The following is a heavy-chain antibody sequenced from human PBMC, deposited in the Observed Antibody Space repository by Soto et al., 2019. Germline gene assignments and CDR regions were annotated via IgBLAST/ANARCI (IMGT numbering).Heavy chain of an antibody. Sequence: QVQLVQSGAEVKKPGSSVTVSCKASGGTFSSYAISWVRQAPGQGLEWMGGIIPIFGTANYAQKFQGRVTMTADESTSTAYMELSSLRSEDTAVYYCARAADYYDSSGYTPRYYFDYWGQGTLVTVSS. CDR3: ARAADYYDSSGYTPRYYFDY. J-gene: IGHJ4*02. D-gene: IGHD3-22*01. V-gene: IGHV1-69*01. CDR2: IIPIFGTA. CDR1: GGTFSSYA.